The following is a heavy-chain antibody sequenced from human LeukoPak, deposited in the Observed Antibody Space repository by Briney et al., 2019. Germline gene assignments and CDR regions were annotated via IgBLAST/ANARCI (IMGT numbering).Heavy chain of an antibody. CDR2: ISGVTSYT. Sequence: TGGSLRLSCAASGFTFSDYYMTWIRQAPGKGLEWVSYISGVTSYTNYADSVKGRFTISRDNAKNTLYLQMNSLRAEDTAVYYCARDYDSSGYYSFQHWGQGTLVTVSS. CDR3: ARDYDSSGYYSFQH. V-gene: IGHV3-11*06. J-gene: IGHJ1*01. CDR1: GFTFSDYY. D-gene: IGHD3-22*01.